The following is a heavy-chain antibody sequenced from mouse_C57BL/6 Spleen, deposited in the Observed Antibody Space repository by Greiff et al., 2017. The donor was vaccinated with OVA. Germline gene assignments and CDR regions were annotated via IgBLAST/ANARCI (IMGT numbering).Heavy chain of an antibody. CDR1: GFSLTSYG. CDR2: IWSGGST. V-gene: IGHV2-2*01. D-gene: IGHD1-1*01. CDR3: ARNGGTTVVAYYYAMDY. Sequence: QVQLKESGPGLVQPSQSLSITCTVSGFSLTSYGVHWVRQSPGKGLEWLGVIWSGGSTDYNAAFISRLSISKDNSKSQVFFKMNSLQADDTAIYYCARNGGTTVVAYYYAMDYWGQGTSVTVSS. J-gene: IGHJ4*01.